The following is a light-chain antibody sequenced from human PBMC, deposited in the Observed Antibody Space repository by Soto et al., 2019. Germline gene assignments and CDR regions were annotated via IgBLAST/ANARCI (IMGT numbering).Light chain of an antibody. Sequence: DIQMTQSPSTLSASVGDRFTITCRASQSISDWLAWFQQKPGKAHKLMIYDASSLESGVPSRLSGSGSGTEFTLNIKSLQTEDFATYYCKQHNSSQWTLGQGHKVDIK. CDR1: QSISDW. V-gene: IGKV1-5*01. CDR3: KQHNSSQWT. J-gene: IGKJ1*01. CDR2: DAS.